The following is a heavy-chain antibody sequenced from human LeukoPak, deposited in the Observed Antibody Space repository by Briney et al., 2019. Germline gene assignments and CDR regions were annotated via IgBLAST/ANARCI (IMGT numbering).Heavy chain of an antibody. Sequence: SETLSLTCTVSGGSISSYYWSWIRQPPGKGLEWIGYIYYSGSTNYNPSLKSRVTISVDTSKNQFSLKVSSVTAADTAVYYCARARYGDYEHAFDYWGQGTLVTVSS. CDR3: ARARYGDYEHAFDY. J-gene: IGHJ4*02. CDR1: GGSISSYY. D-gene: IGHD4-17*01. V-gene: IGHV4-59*01. CDR2: IYYSGST.